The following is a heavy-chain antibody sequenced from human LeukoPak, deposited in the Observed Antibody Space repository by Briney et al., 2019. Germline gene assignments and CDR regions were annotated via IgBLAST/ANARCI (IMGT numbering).Heavy chain of an antibody. D-gene: IGHD3-10*01. CDR2: IYHSRST. Sequence: SETLSLTCTVSGGSISSSSYYWGWIRQPPGKGLEWIGSIYHSRSTYYNASLKSRATISADTSKNQFSLKLSSVTAADTAVYYCARHRWMEVYGSGSYYVDYWGQGTLVTVSS. CDR3: ARHRWMEVYGSGSYYVDY. V-gene: IGHV4-39*01. J-gene: IGHJ4*02. CDR1: GGSISSSSYY.